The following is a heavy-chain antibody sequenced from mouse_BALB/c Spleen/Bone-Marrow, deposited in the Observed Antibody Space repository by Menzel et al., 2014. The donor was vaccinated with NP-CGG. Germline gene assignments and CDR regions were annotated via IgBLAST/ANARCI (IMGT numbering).Heavy chain of an antibody. CDR2: ISGGGSYT. CDR3: AKQNGNYGYYYAMDY. Sequence: EVKVVESGGGLVKPGGSLKLSCAASGFTFSSYGMSWVRQTPEKRLEWVATISGGGSYTYYPDSVKGRFTIARDNAKNNLYLQMSSLRYEDTALYSCAKQNGNYGYYYAMDYWGQGTSVTVSS. CDR1: GFTFSSYG. D-gene: IGHD2-1*01. V-gene: IGHV5-9-2*01. J-gene: IGHJ4*01.